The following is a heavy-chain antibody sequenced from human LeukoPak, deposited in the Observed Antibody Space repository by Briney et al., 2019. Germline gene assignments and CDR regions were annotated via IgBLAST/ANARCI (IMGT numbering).Heavy chain of an antibody. J-gene: IGHJ3*02. Sequence: GGSLRLSCAASGFTFSSYSMNWVRQAPGKGLEWVSSISSSSSYIYYADSVKGRFTISRDNAKNSLYLQMNSLRAEDTAVYYCARRDHYDFSRSDAFDIWGQGTMVTVSS. V-gene: IGHV3-21*01. CDR3: ARRDHYDFSRSDAFDI. CDR1: GFTFSSYS. D-gene: IGHD3-3*01. CDR2: ISSSSSYI.